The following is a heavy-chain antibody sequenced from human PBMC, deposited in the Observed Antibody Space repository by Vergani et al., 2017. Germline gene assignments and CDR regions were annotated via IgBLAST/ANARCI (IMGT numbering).Heavy chain of an antibody. CDR3: ARGGDYGDYSDY. D-gene: IGHD4-17*01. V-gene: IGHV1-69*04. CDR2: IIPILGIA. CDR1: GGTFSSYA. Sequence: QVQLVQSGAEVKKPGSSVKVSCKASGGTFSSYAISWVRQAPGQGLEWMGRIIPILGIANYAQKFQGRVTITADKSTSTAYMELSSLRSEDTAVYYCARGGDYGDYSDYWGQGTLVTVSS. J-gene: IGHJ4*02.